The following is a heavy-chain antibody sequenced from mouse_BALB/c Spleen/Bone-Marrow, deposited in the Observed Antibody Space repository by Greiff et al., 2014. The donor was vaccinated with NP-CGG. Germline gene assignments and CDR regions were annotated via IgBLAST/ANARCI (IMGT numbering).Heavy chain of an antibody. CDR1: GYSFTSYW. J-gene: IGHJ3*01. CDR3: ARDKGAWFAY. CDR2: IDPSDSET. Sequence: VQLQQSXPQLVRPGASVKISCKASGYSFTSYWMHWVKQRPGQGLEWIGMIDPSDSETRLNQKFKDKATLTVDKSSSTAYMQLSSPTSEDSAVYYCARDKGAWFAYWGQGTLVTVSA. V-gene: IGHV1S127*01.